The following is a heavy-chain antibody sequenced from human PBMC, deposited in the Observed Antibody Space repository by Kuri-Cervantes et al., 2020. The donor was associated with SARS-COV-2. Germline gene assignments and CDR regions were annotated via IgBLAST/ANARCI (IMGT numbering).Heavy chain of an antibody. Sequence: GESLKISCAASGFTFSDYYMSWIRQAPGKGLEWVSYISSSGSTIYYADSVKGRFTISRDNAKNSLYLQMNSLRAEDTAVYYCASIADPYYYDSSGYYLLSGAFDIWGQGTMVTVSS. V-gene: IGHV3-11*01. CDR2: ISSSGSTI. J-gene: IGHJ3*02. CDR1: GFTFSDYY. D-gene: IGHD3-22*01. CDR3: ASIADPYYYDSSGYYLLSGAFDI.